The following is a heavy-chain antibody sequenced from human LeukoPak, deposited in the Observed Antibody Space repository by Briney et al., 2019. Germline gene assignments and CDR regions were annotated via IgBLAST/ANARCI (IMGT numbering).Heavy chain of an antibody. CDR1: GFTFSSYA. J-gene: IGHJ4*02. V-gene: IGHV3-23*01. CDR3: AKKRYSGYSYAAEGGYFDY. D-gene: IGHD5-18*01. CDR2: ISGSGGST. Sequence: SGGSLRLSCAASGFTFSSYAMSWVRQAPGKGLEWVSAISGSGGSTYYADSVKGRFTISRDNSKNTLYLQINSLRAEDTAVYYCAKKRYSGYSYAAEGGYFDYWGQGTLVTVSS.